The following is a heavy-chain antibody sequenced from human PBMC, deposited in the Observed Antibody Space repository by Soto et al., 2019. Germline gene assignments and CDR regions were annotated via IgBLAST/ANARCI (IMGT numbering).Heavy chain of an antibody. CDR3: ARDQAGITTTGGGRIDH. D-gene: IGHD1-20*01. CDR2: VSFDGSNK. V-gene: IGHV3-30-3*01. Sequence: QVQLVESGGGVVQPGRSLRLSCAASGFTFSTHAMHWVRQAPGKGLECVAIVSFDGSNKYYADSVKGRFTISRDNSKTTLYLQMSGLTPEDTAVYYCARDQAGITTTGGGRIDHWGQGTRVTVSS. CDR1: GFTFSTHA. J-gene: IGHJ4*02.